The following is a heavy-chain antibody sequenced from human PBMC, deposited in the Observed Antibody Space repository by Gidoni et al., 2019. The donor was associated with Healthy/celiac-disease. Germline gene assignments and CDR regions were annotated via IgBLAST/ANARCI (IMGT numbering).Heavy chain of an antibody. CDR1: GFTFSSYG. CDR2: IWYDGSNK. Sequence: QVQLVESGGGVVQPGRSLRLSCAASGFTFSSYGMHWVRQALGKGLEWVAVIWYDGSNKYYADSVKGRFTISRDNSKNTLYLQMNSLRAEDTAVYYCARAAIYYYGMDVWGQGTTVTVSS. V-gene: IGHV3-33*01. J-gene: IGHJ6*02. CDR3: ARAAIYYYGMDV.